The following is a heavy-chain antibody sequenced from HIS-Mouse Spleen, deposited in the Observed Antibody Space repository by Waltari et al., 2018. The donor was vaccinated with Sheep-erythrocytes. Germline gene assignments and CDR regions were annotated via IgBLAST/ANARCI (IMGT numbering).Heavy chain of an antibody. J-gene: IGHJ4*02. D-gene: IGHD1-26*01. CDR3: AQTGATTPHFDY. V-gene: IGHV1-69*04. CDR1: GGPFSSSD. CDR2: IIPILGIA. Sequence: QVQLVQSGAEVKKPGSSVKVSCKASGGPFSSSDISWVRQAPGQGLEWMGRIIPILGIANYAQKVQGRVTITADKSTSTAYMELSSLRSEDTAVYYCAQTGATTPHFDYWGQGTLVTVSS.